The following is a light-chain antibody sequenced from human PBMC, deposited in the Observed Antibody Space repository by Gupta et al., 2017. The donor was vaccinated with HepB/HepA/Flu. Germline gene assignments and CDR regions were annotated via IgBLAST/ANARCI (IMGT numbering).Light chain of an antibody. Sequence: SVLTQPPPVSAAPGQKITISCSGSSSNIGNDFVSWYQQLPGEAPKLLIYDNYKRPSGIPDRFSGSKSGTSDTLTISGLQSGDEADYYCETWDRSLSVAVFGGGTKLTVL. V-gene: IGLV1-51*01. J-gene: IGLJ3*02. CDR3: ETWDRSLSVAV. CDR1: SSNIGNDF. CDR2: DNY.